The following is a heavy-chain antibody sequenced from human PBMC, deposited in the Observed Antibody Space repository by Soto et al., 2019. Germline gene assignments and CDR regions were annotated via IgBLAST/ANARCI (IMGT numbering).Heavy chain of an antibody. Sequence: SETLSLTCTVSGGSISSYYWSWIRQPPGKGLEWIGYIYNSGSTNYNPSLKSRVTISVDTSKNQFSLKLSSVTAAATAVYYCAYGDSRGPFDSWGQGTLVTVSS. D-gene: IGHD4-17*01. CDR2: IYNSGST. CDR3: AYGDSRGPFDS. V-gene: IGHV4-59*01. J-gene: IGHJ4*02. CDR1: GGSISSYY.